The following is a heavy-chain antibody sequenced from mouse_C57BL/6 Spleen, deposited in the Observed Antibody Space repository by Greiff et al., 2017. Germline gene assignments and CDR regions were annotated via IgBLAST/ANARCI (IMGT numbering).Heavy chain of an antibody. J-gene: IGHJ4*01. Sequence: EVKLMESGPGLVKPSQSLSLTCSVTGYSITSGYYWNWIRQFPGNKLEWMGYISYDGSNNYNPSLKNRISITRDTSKNQFFLKLNSVTTEDTATYYCARENYGNYGRNAMDYWGQGTSVTVSS. CDR1: GYSITSGYY. D-gene: IGHD2-1*01. CDR3: ARENYGNYGRNAMDY. CDR2: ISYDGSN. V-gene: IGHV3-6*01.